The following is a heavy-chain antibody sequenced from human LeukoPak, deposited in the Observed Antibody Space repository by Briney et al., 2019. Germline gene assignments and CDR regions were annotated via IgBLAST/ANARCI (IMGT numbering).Heavy chain of an antibody. CDR1: GGSISSSSYY. D-gene: IGHD1-20*01. Sequence: PSETLSLTCTVSGGSISSSSYYWGWIRQAPGKGLVWIGSIYYSGSTYYNPALKSRVTISVDTSKTQFSLKLSSVTPADTAVYHCARVPPHNWNDHYFDYWGQGTLVTVSS. CDR2: IYYSGST. CDR3: ARVPPHNWNDHYFDY. V-gene: IGHV4-39*07. J-gene: IGHJ4*02.